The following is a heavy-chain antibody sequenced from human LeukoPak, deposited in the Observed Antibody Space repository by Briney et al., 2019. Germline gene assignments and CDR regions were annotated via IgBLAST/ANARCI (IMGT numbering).Heavy chain of an antibody. CDR1: GFTFSSYA. CDR3: ASLPMVSSWHDAFDI. V-gene: IGHV3-23*01. CDR2: ISGSGGGT. Sequence: PGGSLRLSCAASGFTFSSYAMSWVRQAPGKGLEGVSAISGSGGGTYYADSVKGRFTISRDNSKNTLYLQMNSLRAEDTAVYYCASLPMVSSWHDAFDIWGQGTMVTVSS. J-gene: IGHJ3*02. D-gene: IGHD6-13*01.